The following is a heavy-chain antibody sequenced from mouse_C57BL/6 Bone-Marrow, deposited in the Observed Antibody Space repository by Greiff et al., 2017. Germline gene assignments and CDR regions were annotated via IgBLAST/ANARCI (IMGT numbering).Heavy chain of an antibody. CDR1: GYTFTSYG. CDR3: ARGYDYDGWAY. V-gene: IGHV1-81*01. Sequence: QVQLQQSGAELARPGASVKLSCKASGYTFTSYGISWVKQRTGQGLEWIGEIYPRSGNTYYNEKFKGKATLTADKSSSTAYMELRSLTSEDSAVYFCARGYDYDGWAYWGQGTLVTVSA. J-gene: IGHJ3*01. CDR2: IYPRSGNT. D-gene: IGHD2-4*01.